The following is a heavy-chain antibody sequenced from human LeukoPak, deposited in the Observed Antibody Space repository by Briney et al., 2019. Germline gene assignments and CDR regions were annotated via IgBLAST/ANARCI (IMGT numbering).Heavy chain of an antibody. Sequence: PGGSLRLSCAASGFTFNSYVMHWVRQAPGKGLEWVALISYDGSNKYYADSVKGRFTISRDNAKNSLYLQMNSLRAEDTAVYYCAELGITMIGGVWGKGTTVTISS. CDR1: GFTFNSYV. CDR3: AELGITMIGGV. V-gene: IGHV3-30*04. D-gene: IGHD3-10*02. CDR2: ISYDGSNK. J-gene: IGHJ6*04.